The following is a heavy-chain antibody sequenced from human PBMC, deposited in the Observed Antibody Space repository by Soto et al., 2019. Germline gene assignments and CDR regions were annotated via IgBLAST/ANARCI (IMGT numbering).Heavy chain of an antibody. CDR2: IYYSGST. D-gene: IGHD6-13*01. V-gene: IGHV4-59*01. CDR1: GGSISSYY. CDR3: ARDPGRDSSSWRTRLYYDY. Sequence: SETLSLTCTVSGGSISSYYWSWIRQPPGKGLEWIGYIYYSGSTNYNPSLKSRVTISVDTSKNQFSLKLSSVTAADTAVYYCARDPGRDSSSWRTRLYYDYWGQGTLVTVSS. J-gene: IGHJ4*02.